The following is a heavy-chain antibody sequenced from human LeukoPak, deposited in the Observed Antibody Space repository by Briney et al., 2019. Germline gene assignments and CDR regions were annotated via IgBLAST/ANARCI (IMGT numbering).Heavy chain of an antibody. Sequence: GGSLRLSCAASGFIFSNYGMHWVRQAPGKGLEWVAVILYDRSNKYYADSVKGRFTISRDNSKNTVYLQMNSLRAEDTAVYYCARGLRNTDTFDIWGQGTMVTVSS. CDR1: GFIFSNYG. V-gene: IGHV3-33*01. J-gene: IGHJ3*02. CDR3: ARGLRNTDTFDI. CDR2: ILYDRSNK.